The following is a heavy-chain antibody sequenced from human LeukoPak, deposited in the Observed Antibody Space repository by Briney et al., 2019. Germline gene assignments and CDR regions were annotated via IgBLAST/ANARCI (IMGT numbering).Heavy chain of an antibody. D-gene: IGHD1-26*01. Sequence: QTGGSLRLSCAASGFTFNNYAMSWVRQAPGKGLEWVSGISGSGSRTYYADSVKGRFTISRDNSKNTLYAQMNSLRAEDTAVYYCAKDGGTALVDYWGQGTLVTVSS. V-gene: IGHV3-23*01. CDR2: ISGSGSRT. CDR1: GFTFNNYA. CDR3: AKDGGTALVDY. J-gene: IGHJ4*02.